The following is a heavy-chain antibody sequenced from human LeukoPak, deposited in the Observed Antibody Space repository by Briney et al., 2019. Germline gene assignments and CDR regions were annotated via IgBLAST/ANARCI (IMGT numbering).Heavy chain of an antibody. D-gene: IGHD3-22*01. Sequence: SETLSLTCTVSGGSISSSSYYWGWIRQPPGKGLEWIGSIYYSGSTYYNPSLKSRVTISVDTSKNQFSLKLSSVTAADTAVYYCARVLDSGYYPVDYWGQGTLVTVSS. CDR3: ARVLDSGYYPVDY. J-gene: IGHJ4*02. V-gene: IGHV4-39*07. CDR1: GGSISSSSYY. CDR2: IYYSGST.